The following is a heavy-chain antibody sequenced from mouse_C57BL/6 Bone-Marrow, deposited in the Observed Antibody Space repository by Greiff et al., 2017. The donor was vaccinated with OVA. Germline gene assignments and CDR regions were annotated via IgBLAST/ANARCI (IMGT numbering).Heavy chain of an antibody. V-gene: IGHV5-6*01. CDR3: ARQETGTVFDY. Sequence: EVQRVESGGDLVKPGGSLKLSCAASGFTFSSYGMSWVRQTPDKRLEWVATISSGGSYTYYPDSVKGRFTISRDNAKNTLYLQMSSLKSEDTAMYYCARQETGTVFDYWGQGTTLTVSS. CDR2: ISSGGSYT. J-gene: IGHJ2*01. CDR1: GFTFSSYG. D-gene: IGHD4-1*01.